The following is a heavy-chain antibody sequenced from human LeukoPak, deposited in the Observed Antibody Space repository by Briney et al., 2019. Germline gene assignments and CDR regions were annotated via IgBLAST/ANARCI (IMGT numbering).Heavy chain of an antibody. CDR3: ARDFKLVATPGY. Sequence: ASVKVSCKASGYTFTGYYMHWVRQAPGQGLEWMGWINPNSGGTNYAQKFQGRVTMTRDTSISTAYMELSRLRSDDTAVYYCARDFKLVATPGYWGQGTLVTVSS. CDR2: INPNSGGT. V-gene: IGHV1-2*02. D-gene: IGHD5-12*01. J-gene: IGHJ4*02. CDR1: GYTFTGYY.